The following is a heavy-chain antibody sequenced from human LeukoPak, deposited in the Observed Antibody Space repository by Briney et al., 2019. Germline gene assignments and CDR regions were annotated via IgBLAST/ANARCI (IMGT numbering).Heavy chain of an antibody. V-gene: IGHV3-53*01. Sequence: GGSLRLSCAASGFIVSSNYMSWVRQAPGKGLEWASVIYSGGNTYYADSVKGRFTISRDNSKNTLFLQMNSLRAEDTAVYYCASELRFLEGWGQGTLVTVSS. CDR3: ASELRFLEG. CDR1: GFIVSSNY. CDR2: IYSGGNT. D-gene: IGHD3-3*01. J-gene: IGHJ4*02.